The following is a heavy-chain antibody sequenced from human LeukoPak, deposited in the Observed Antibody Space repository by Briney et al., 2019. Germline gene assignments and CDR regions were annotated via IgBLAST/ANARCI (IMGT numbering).Heavy chain of an antibody. D-gene: IGHD6-19*01. CDR1: GFTVSNNY. CDR2: IYSGGST. J-gene: IGHJ5*02. Sequence: GGSLRLSCAASGFTVSNNYVSWVRQAPGKGLEWVSVIYSGGSTYYADSVKGRFTISRDISKNTLFLQMNSLRAEETALYYCARDRTSSGCYTGFDPWGQGTLLTVSS. V-gene: IGHV3-53*01. CDR3: ARDRTSSGCYTGFDP.